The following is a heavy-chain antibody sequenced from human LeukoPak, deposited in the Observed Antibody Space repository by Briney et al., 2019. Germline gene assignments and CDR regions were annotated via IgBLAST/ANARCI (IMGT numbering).Heavy chain of an antibody. V-gene: IGHV4-59*01. CDR3: ARVRAAGRCNWFDP. CDR2: LYYSGST. CDR1: GGSISSYY. D-gene: IGHD6-13*01. J-gene: IGHJ5*02. Sequence: SGPTLVKPSETLSLTCTVSGGSISSYYWSWIRQPPGKGREWIGYLYYSGSTYYNPSLKSRVTISVDTSKHQFSLKLSSVTAADTAVYYYARVRAAGRCNWFDPWGQGTLVTVSS.